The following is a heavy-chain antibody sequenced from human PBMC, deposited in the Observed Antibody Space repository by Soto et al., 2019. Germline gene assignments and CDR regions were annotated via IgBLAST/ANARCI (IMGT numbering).Heavy chain of an antibody. J-gene: IGHJ5*02. V-gene: IGHV3-23*05. CDR2: DNTRDYRT. CDR1: GFPLSNYA. D-gene: IGHD3-3*01. Sequence: GGSLRLSCAVSGFPLSNYAMTWVRHSPRKGLEWVASDNTRDYRTFYADSVEGRFTISRDNRKNMLYLQLTSLTVDDTAVYYCASFIYDFWSGYQQPWGQGTLVTVSS. CDR3: ASFIYDFWSGYQQP.